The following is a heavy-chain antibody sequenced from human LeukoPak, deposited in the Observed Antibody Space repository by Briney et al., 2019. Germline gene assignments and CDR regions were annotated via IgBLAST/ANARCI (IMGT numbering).Heavy chain of an antibody. CDR2: IYYSGST. D-gene: IGHD1-26*01. Sequence: SETPSLTCTVSGGSISSSSYYWGWIRQPPGKGLEWIGSIYYSGSTYYNPSLKSRVTISVDTSKNQFSLKLSSVTAADTAVYYCARGVGAYYMDVWGKGTTVTISS. J-gene: IGHJ6*03. CDR3: ARGVGAYYMDV. V-gene: IGHV4-39*07. CDR1: GGSISSSSYY.